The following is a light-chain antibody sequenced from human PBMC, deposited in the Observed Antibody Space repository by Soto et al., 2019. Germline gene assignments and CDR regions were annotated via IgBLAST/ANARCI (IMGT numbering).Light chain of an antibody. CDR2: DVS. J-gene: IGLJ1*01. Sequence: QSALTQPRSVSGSPGQSVSISCAGTSSDFGGYKYVSWYQQHPGKAPKLMIFDVSERPSGVPDRFSGSKSGNTASLTISGLRAEDEAEYYCSSYTNINTRACVFGTGTKLTVL. V-gene: IGLV2-11*01. CDR3: SSYTNINTRACV. CDR1: SSDFGGYKY.